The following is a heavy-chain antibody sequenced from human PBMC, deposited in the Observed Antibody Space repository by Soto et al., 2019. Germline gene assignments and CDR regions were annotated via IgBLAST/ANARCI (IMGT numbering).Heavy chain of an antibody. CDR3: ASGAATKILVLKYDALEI. V-gene: IGHV1-69*12. J-gene: IGHJ3*02. CDR1: GATLNSFINYG. CDR2: IIPVFGAA. Sequence: QVQLVQSGAEVKKPGSSVRVSCKASGATLNSFINYGITWVRQAPGQGLEYMGGIIPVFGAANNEQRFQGSVTLSADESTRTVNMELSSLTSKDTAVYYCASGAATKILVLKYDALEIWGQGTMVTVSS. D-gene: IGHD5-12*01.